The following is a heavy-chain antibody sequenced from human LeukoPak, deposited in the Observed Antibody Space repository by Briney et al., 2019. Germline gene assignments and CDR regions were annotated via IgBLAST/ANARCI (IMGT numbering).Heavy chain of an antibody. CDR1: GGSISSGDYY. CDR2: IYYSGST. D-gene: IGHD3-22*01. Sequence: SETLSLTCTVSGGSISSGDYYWSWIRQPPGKGLEWIGYIYYSGSTYYNPSLKSRVTISVDTSKNQFSLKLSFVTAADTAVYYCAREPDYYDSSGYYSDAFDIWGQGTMVTVSS. CDR3: AREPDYYDSSGYYSDAFDI. J-gene: IGHJ3*02. V-gene: IGHV4-30-4*01.